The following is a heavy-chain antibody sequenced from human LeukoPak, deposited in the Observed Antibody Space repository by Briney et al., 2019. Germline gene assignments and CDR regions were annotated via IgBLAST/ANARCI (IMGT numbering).Heavy chain of an antibody. Sequence: SGASLQISCKGSGSSFTSYWIGWVRQLPGKGLEWMGIIYPGDSDTRYSPSFQGQVTISADKSISTAYLQWSSLKASDTAMYYCAFHYGSGRYYFDYWGQGTLVTVSS. J-gene: IGHJ4*02. V-gene: IGHV5-51*01. D-gene: IGHD3-10*01. CDR2: IYPGDSDT. CDR3: AFHYGSGRYYFDY. CDR1: GSSFTSYW.